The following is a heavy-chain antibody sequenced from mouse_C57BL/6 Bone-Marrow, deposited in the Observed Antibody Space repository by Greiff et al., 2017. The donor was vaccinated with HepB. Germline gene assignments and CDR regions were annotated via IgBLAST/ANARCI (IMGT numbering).Heavy chain of an antibody. CDR2: IDPENGDP. V-gene: IGHV14-4*01. J-gene: IGHJ3*01. CDR3: TTGGDYDWFAY. D-gene: IGHD2-4*01. CDR1: GFNIKADY. Sequence: EVQLQQSGAELVRPGASVKLSCTASGFNIKADYMHWVKQRPEQGLEWIGWIDPENGDPEYASKFQGKATITADTSSNTAYLQLSSLTSEDTAVYYCTTGGDYDWFAYWGRGTLVTVSA.